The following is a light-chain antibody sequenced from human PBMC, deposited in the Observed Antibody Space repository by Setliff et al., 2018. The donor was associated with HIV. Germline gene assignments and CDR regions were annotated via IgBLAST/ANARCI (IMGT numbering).Light chain of an antibody. CDR2: STR. CDR3: LIYEGGSFV. Sequence: QAVVTQEPSLTVSPGGTVTLTCTSSAGPVTSAHYPSWFQQKPGQAPRPLIYSTRNKHSWTPARFSGPLLGGKPALTLSGVRPEDEAEYYCLIYEGGSFVFGLGTKVTVL. V-gene: IGLV7-43*01. J-gene: IGLJ1*01. CDR1: AGPVTSAHY.